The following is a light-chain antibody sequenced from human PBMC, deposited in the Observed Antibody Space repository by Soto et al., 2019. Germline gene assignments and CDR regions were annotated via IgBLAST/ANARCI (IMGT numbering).Light chain of an antibody. CDR2: DVR. CDR1: SNDVGGYNY. CDR3: SSYTSSNTVV. J-gene: IGLJ2*01. V-gene: IGLV2-14*01. Sequence: QSVLTQPASVSGSPGQSIAISCTGTSNDVGGYNYVSWYQQHPGKAPKLMIYDVRARPSGVSNRFSGSKSDNTASLTISGLQAEDEADYYCSSYTSSNTVVFGGGTKLTVL.